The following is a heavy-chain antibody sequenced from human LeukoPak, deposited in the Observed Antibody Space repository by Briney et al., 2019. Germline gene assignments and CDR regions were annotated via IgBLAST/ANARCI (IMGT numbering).Heavy chain of an antibody. CDR3: ASSYCSSTSCQLYMDV. D-gene: IGHD2-2*01. V-gene: IGHV1-69*05. CDR1: GGTFSSYA. Sequence: SVKVSCKASGGTFSSYAISWVRQAPGQGLEWMGGIIPIFGTANYAQKFQGRVTTTTDESTSTAYMELSSLRSGDTAVYYCASSYCSSTSCQLYMDVWGKGTTVTVSS. J-gene: IGHJ6*03. CDR2: IIPIFGTA.